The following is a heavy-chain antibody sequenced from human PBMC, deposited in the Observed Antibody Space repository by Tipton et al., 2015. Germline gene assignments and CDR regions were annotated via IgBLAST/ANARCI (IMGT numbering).Heavy chain of an antibody. CDR2: IHYRGST. V-gene: IGHV4-59*11. Sequence: TLSLTCTVSDGAISGHYWNWMRQSPGREMEWIGYIHYRGSTLYDPSFKSRVTISVDASKNEFSLKLTSVTAADTAVYYCARGGNNWFDPWGQGTLVTVSS. CDR3: ARGGNNWFDP. J-gene: IGHJ5*02. D-gene: IGHD2-15*01. CDR1: DGAISGHY.